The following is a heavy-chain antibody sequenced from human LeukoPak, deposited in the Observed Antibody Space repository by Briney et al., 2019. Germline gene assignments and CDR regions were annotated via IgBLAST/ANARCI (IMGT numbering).Heavy chain of an antibody. D-gene: IGHD4-17*01. J-gene: IGHJ4*02. CDR2: INHSGST. CDR3: ARGCGDYVY. Sequence: SETLSLTCAVYGGSFSGYYWSWIRQPPGKGLEWIGEINHSGSTNYNPSLKSRVTISVDTSKNQFSLKLSSVTAADTAVYYCARGCGDYVYWGQGTLVTVSS. CDR1: GGSFSGYY. V-gene: IGHV4-34*01.